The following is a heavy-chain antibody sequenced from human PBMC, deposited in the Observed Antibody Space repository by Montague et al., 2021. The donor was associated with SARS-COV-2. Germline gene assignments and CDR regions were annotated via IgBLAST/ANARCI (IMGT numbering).Heavy chain of an antibody. CDR2: VSSSGSRI. Sequence: SLRLSCAASGFTFSSYEMNWVRQAPGKGLEWVSYVSSSGSRIYYADSVKGRFTISRDNTKNSLSLQMNSLRAEDTAVYYCARWEYDYVWGNYRYPHDAFDIWGQGTLVTVAS. D-gene: IGHD3-16*02. V-gene: IGHV3-48*03. J-gene: IGHJ3*02. CDR1: GFTFSSYE. CDR3: ARWEYDYVWGNYRYPHDAFDI.